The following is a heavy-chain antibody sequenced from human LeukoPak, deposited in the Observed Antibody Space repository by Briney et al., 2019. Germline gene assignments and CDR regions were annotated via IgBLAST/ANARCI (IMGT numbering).Heavy chain of an antibody. J-gene: IGHJ5*02. CDR1: GGSISSYY. V-gene: IGHV4-4*07. D-gene: IGHD6-13*01. CDR3: ARDDFDLQQLVLGNWFDP. CDR2: IYTSGST. Sequence: SETLSLTCTVSGGSISSYYWSWIRQPAGKGLEWIGRIYTSGSTNYNPSLKSRVTMSVDTSKNQFSLKLSSVTAADTAVYYCARDDFDLQQLVLGNWFDPWGQGTLVTVSS.